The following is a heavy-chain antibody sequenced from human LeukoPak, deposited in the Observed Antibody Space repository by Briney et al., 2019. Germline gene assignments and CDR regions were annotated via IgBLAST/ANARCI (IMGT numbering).Heavy chain of an antibody. D-gene: IGHD4-17*01. CDR3: ARDYADYVGYFFFDY. V-gene: IGHV3-23*01. J-gene: IGHJ4*02. CDR2: ISGGGETT. Sequence: GGSLRLSCAASGFTFNNYAVDWVRQAPGKGLEWVSSISGGGETTYYADSAKGRFTISRDNSQNTLYLQMNSLRAEDTAVYYCARDYADYVGYFFFDYWGQGTLVTVSS. CDR1: GFTFNNYA.